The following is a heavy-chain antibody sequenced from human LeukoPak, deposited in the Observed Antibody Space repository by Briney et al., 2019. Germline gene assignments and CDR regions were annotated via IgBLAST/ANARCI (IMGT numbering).Heavy chain of an antibody. J-gene: IGHJ4*02. CDR3: ARGPAQLLWFGETPDY. CDR2: INPNSGGT. CDR1: GYTFTGYY. Sequence: ASVKVSCKASGYTFTGYYMHWVRQAPGQGLEWMGWINPNSGGTNYAQKFQGRVTMTRDTSISTAYMELCRLRSDDTAVYYCARGPAQLLWFGETPDYWGEGTLVTVSS. D-gene: IGHD3-10*01. V-gene: IGHV1-2*02.